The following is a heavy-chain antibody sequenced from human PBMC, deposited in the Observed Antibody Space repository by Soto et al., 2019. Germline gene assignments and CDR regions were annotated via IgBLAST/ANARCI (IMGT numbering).Heavy chain of an antibody. CDR2: ISTYNGNT. D-gene: IGHD2-15*01. V-gene: IGHV1-18*01. CDR3: ATLCSGGSCTRE. Sequence: QVQLVQSGAEVKKPGASVKVSCKASGYIFSDFDISWVRQAPGQGLEWMGWISTYNGNTNYAQNLKGRVTMTTDTSTSTACMELRSLRSDYTAVYYFATLCSGGSCTREWGQGNRVNVSS. CDR1: GYIFSDFD. J-gene: IGHJ4*02.